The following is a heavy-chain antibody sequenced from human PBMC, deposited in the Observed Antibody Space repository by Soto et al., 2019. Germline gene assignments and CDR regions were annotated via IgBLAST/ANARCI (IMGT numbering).Heavy chain of an antibody. V-gene: IGHV1-46*01. Sequence: QVQLVQSGAEVKKPGASVKVSCKASGYTFTSYYMHWVRQAPGQGLEWMGIINPSGGSTSYAQKFQGRVTMTRDTSTSTVYMELSSLRSEDTAVYYCARGRGLYDILTGYHKNWFDPWGQGTLVTVSS. J-gene: IGHJ5*02. CDR3: ARGRGLYDILTGYHKNWFDP. D-gene: IGHD3-9*01. CDR2: INPSGGST. CDR1: GYTFTSYY.